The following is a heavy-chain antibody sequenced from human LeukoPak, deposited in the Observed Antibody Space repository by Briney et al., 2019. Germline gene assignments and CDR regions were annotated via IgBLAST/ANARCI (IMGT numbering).Heavy chain of an antibody. CDR3: ARGGSSGYWGYFDY. CDR1: GLTVSSNY. J-gene: IGHJ4*02. V-gene: IGHV3-53*01. CDR2: IYIGDST. Sequence: EGSLRLSCAASGLTVSSNYMSWVRQAPGKGLEWVSVIYIGDSTYYADPVKGRFTISRDNSKNTMYLQMSRLRVEDTAIYYCARGGSSGYWGYFDYWGQGTLVTVSS. D-gene: IGHD3-22*01.